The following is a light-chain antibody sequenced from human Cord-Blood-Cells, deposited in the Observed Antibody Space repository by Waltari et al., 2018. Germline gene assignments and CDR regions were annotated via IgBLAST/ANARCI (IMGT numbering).Light chain of an antibody. CDR1: QSVSSSY. J-gene: IGKJ1*01. Sequence: SCRASQSVSSSYLAWYQQKPGQAPRLLIYGASSRATGNPDRFSGSGSGTDFTLTISRLEPEDFAVYYCQQYGSSSWTFGQGTKVEIK. CDR3: QQYGSSSWT. CDR2: GAS. V-gene: IGKV3-20*01.